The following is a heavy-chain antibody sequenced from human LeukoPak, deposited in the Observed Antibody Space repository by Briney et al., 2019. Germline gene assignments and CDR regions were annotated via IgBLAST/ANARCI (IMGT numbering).Heavy chain of an antibody. Sequence: KPGGSLRLSCAASGFTFSSYSMNWVRQAPGKGLEWVSSISSSSSYIYYADSVKGRFTISRDNAKNSLYLQMNSLRAEDTAVYYCARCARDDYDFRSGSQYYFDYWGQGTLVTVSS. J-gene: IGHJ4*02. CDR2: ISSSSSYI. CDR1: GFTFSSYS. V-gene: IGHV3-21*01. D-gene: IGHD3-3*01. CDR3: ARCARDDYDFRSGSQYYFDY.